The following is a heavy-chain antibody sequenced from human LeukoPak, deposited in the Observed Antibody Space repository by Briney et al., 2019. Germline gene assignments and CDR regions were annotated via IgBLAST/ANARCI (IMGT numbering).Heavy chain of an antibody. J-gene: IGHJ3*02. CDR2: IYYSGST. Sequence: SQTLSLTCTVSGGSISSGGYYWSWIRQHPGKGLEWIGYIYYSGSTYYNPSFKSRVTISVDTSKNQFSLKLSSVTAADTAVYYCASLSWFGEKAFDIWGQGTMVTVSS. V-gene: IGHV4-31*03. CDR3: ASLSWFGEKAFDI. CDR1: GGSISSGGYY. D-gene: IGHD3-10*01.